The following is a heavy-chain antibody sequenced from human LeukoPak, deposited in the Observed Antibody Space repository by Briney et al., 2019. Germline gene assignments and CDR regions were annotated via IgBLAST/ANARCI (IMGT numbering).Heavy chain of an antibody. CDR3: ARDHGRYVSLDYYYGMDV. Sequence: GGSLRLSCAASGFTFSGYAMHWVRQAPGKGLEWVAVISYDGSNKYYADSVKGRFTISRDNSKNTLYLQMNSLRAEDTAVYYCARDHGRYVSLDYYYGMDVWGQGTTVTVSS. J-gene: IGHJ6*02. CDR1: GFTFSGYA. CDR2: ISYDGSNK. V-gene: IGHV3-30-3*01. D-gene: IGHD6-19*01.